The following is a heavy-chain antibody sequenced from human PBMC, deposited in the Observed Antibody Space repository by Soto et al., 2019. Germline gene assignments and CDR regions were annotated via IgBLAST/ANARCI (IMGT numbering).Heavy chain of an antibody. V-gene: IGHV3-53*01. D-gene: IGHD3-10*01. J-gene: IGHJ4*02. CDR2: ILSGGDT. Sequence: EGSLRLSCAASGFTFSSYGMHWVRQAPGMGLEWVSVILSGGDTYYADSVKGRFTVSRDNSQNTVYLQMNSLRGEDTATYYCARGYWRFVESYYFDYSGPAAMVTVSP. CDR1: GFTFSSYG. CDR3: ARGYWRFVESYYFDY.